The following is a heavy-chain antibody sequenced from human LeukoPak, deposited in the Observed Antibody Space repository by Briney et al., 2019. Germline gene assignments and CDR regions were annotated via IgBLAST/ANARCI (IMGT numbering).Heavy chain of an antibody. V-gene: IGHV3-7*01. CDR1: GFIFSSYW. J-gene: IGHJ5*02. Sequence: GSLRLAYEASGFIFSSYWMSWVRQAPGKGLEWVATIRQDGSVNHCVDSVKGRFTVSRDNAWNSLYLQMNSLRAEDTAVYYCARMLEMGNNWFDPWGQGTLVTVSS. CDR2: IRQDGSVN. CDR3: ARMLEMGNNWFDP. D-gene: IGHD1-26*01.